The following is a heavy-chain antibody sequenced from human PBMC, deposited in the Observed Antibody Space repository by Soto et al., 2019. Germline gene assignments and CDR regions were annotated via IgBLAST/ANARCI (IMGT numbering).Heavy chain of an antibody. CDR1: GGSISSYY. CDR3: AREGNLGRWLQPLDF. J-gene: IGHJ4*02. D-gene: IGHD5-12*01. V-gene: IGHV4-59*01. CDR2: LYGSEST. Sequence: SETLSLTCSVSGGSISSYYWSWIRQPPGKGLEWIGYLYGSESTSYNPSLKSRVTMSVDTSKNQFSLKLISVTAADTAKYFCAREGNLGRWLQPLDFWGQGTLVTVSS.